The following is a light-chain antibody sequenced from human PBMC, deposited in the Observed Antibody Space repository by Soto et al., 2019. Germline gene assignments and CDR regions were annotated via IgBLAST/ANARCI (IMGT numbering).Light chain of an antibody. CDR1: QSVGTT. CDR2: GAS. J-gene: IGKJ1*01. CDR3: QQYGRSPTT. Sequence: EIVMTQSPATLSVSPGEGATLSCRASQSVGTTLAWYQQKPGQAPRLLIYGASSRATGIPDRFSGSGSGTDFTLTISRLEPEDFAVYYCQQYGRSPTTFGQGTKVDIK. V-gene: IGKV3-20*01.